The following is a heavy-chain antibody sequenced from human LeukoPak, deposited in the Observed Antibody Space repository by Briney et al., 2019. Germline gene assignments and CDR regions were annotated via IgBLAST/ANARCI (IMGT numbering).Heavy chain of an antibody. D-gene: IGHD3-16*01. J-gene: IGHJ4*02. V-gene: IGHV3-30*03. Sequence: GGSLRLSCAASGFTFSSYGMHWVRQAPAKGLEWVAVISYDGSNKYYADSVKGRFTISRDNSKNTLYLQMNSLRAEDTAVYYCARQDYDYVWEPPGLFWGQGTLVTVSS. CDR3: ARQDYDYVWEPPGLF. CDR1: GFTFSSYG. CDR2: ISYDGSNK.